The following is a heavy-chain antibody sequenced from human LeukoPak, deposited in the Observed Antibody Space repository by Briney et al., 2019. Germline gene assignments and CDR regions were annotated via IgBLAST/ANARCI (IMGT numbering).Heavy chain of an antibody. CDR2: IYYSGST. V-gene: IGHV4-31*03. J-gene: IGHJ1*01. Sequence: PSETLSLTCTVSGGSISSGGSYWSWIRQHPGKGLEWIGYIYYSGSTYYNPSLKSRVTISVDTSKDQFSLKLSSVTAADTAVYYCARGRMTGNGHWGQGTLVTVSS. CDR3: ARGRMTGNGH. D-gene: IGHD1-14*01. CDR1: GGSISSGGSY.